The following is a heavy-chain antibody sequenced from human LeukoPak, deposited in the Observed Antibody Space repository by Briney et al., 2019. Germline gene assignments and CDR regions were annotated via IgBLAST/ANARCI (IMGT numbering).Heavy chain of an antibody. D-gene: IGHD6-6*01. V-gene: IGHV4-38-2*02. CDR2: TYHSGST. Sequence: SETLSLTCTVSGYSISSGYYWGWIRQPPGKGLEWIGSTYHSGSTYYNPSLKSRVTISVDTSKNQFSLRLSSVTAADTAVYYCARGSSSDWFDPWGQGTLVTVSS. J-gene: IGHJ5*02. CDR1: GYSISSGYY. CDR3: ARGSSSDWFDP.